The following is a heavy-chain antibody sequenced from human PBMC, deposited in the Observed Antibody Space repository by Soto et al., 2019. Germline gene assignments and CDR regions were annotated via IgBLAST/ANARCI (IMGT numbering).Heavy chain of an antibody. J-gene: IGHJ6*03. D-gene: IGHD3-16*01. CDR1: GFTFGSYA. CDR3: ANFRGQSYSYYSVDV. CDR2: ISGSGRTT. V-gene: IGHV3-23*01. Sequence: EVQLLESGGGLVQPGGSLRLSCAASGFTFGSYAMNWLRQAPGRGLECVSLISGSGRTTYYADSVKGRFTVSRDKSKNKMYLQMTGERAEETAVYYCANFRGQSYSYYSVDVRGKGTTVTVSS.